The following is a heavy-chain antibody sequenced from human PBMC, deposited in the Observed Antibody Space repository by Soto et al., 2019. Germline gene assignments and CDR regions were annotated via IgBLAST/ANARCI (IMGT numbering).Heavy chain of an antibody. CDR3: ARDPGPDVFDI. J-gene: IGHJ3*02. D-gene: IGHD1-1*01. Sequence: ASVKVSCKASGYTFPLHTIHWVRQAPGRRLEWMGWINAGNGDTKSSQEFQGRVTITRDTSASTAYMELSSLRSEDTAVYYCARDPGPDVFDIWGQGTMVTVSS. V-gene: IGHV1-3*01. CDR2: INAGNGDT. CDR1: GYTFPLHT.